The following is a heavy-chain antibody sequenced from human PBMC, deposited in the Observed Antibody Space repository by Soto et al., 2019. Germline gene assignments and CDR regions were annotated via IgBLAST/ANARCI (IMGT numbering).Heavy chain of an antibody. CDR1: GFSFENFV. Sequence: PGVSLRLSCVCSGFSFENFVMSWVRQAPGKGLEWVSSISARSSKTYYAGSVQGRFTISRDNSKNTLFLQMNSLTAEDTAVYYCAKVFYDSGTTFFGVDVWGQGTTVTVSS. CDR2: ISARSSKT. D-gene: IGHD3-10*01. V-gene: IGHV3-23*01. CDR3: AKVFYDSGTTFFGVDV. J-gene: IGHJ6*02.